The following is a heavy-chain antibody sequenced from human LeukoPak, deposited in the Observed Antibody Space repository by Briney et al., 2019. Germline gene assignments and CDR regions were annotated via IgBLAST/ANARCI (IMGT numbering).Heavy chain of an antibody. D-gene: IGHD6-13*01. CDR2: MNPNSGKT. J-gene: IGHJ4*02. V-gene: IGHV1-8*01. CDR3: ARIAAAGNRRLNY. CDR1: GYTFTSYD. Sequence: ASVKVSCTASGYTFTSYDINWVRQAAGQGGEGMGWMNPNSGKTGYAQKFQGRITMTRNTSISTAYMELSSLTSEDTAVYYCARIAAAGNRRLNYWGQGTLVTVSS.